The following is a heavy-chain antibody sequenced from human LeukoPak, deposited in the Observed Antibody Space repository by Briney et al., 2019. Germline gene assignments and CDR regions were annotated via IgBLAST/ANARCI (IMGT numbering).Heavy chain of an antibody. J-gene: IGHJ4*02. CDR2: INPSGGST. CDR1: GYSFTNYY. D-gene: IGHD3-9*01. V-gene: IGHV1-46*01. CDR3: ARDQGLTGYFDY. Sequence: ASVTVSFTTSGYSFTNYYMHWVRPAPGQGLEWMGIINPSGGSTNYAQKFQGRVTMTRDTSTSTVYMELSSLRSEDTAVYYCARDQGLTGYFDYWGQGTLVTVSS.